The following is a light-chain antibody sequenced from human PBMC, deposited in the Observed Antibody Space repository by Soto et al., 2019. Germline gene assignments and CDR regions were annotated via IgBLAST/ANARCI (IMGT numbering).Light chain of an antibody. V-gene: IGKV3-15*01. CDR3: QQYNKWPG. CDR2: GAS. CDR1: QSVSSN. Sequence: EIVMTQSPATLSVSPGERATLSCRASQSVSSNLAWYQQKPGQAPRLLIYGASTRATGIPARFSGSGSGTEFTLTISSLQSEDFAVYYCQQYNKWPGFGQGTRLEIK. J-gene: IGKJ5*01.